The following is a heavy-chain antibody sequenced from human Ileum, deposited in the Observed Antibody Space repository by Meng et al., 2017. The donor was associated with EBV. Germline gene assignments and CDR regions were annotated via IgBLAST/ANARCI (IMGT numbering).Heavy chain of an antibody. CDR3: ARVEVGITSGDY. CDR1: GYTFINYV. D-gene: IGHD1-26*01. Sequence: QVQLVHSGSELKKLGXSVKVSCKASGYTFINYVINWVRQAPGQGLEWMGWINTHTGNPTYGQGFAGRFVLSSDTSVSTANLQISSLKAEDTAVYYCARVEVGITSGDYWGQGTLVTVSS. CDR2: INTHTGNP. J-gene: IGHJ4*02. V-gene: IGHV7-4-1*02.